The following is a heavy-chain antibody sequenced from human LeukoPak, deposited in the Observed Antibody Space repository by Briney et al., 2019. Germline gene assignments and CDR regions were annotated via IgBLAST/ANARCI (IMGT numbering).Heavy chain of an antibody. CDR1: GGTFSSYA. CDR2: IIPILGIA. V-gene: IGHV1-69*04. Sequence: ASVKVSCKASGGTFSSYAISWVRQAPGQGLKWMGRIIPILGIANYAQKFQGRVTITADKSTSTAYMELSSLRSEDTAVYYCVDTAMVTGGYYYYGMDVWGQGTTVTVSS. CDR3: VDTAMVTGGYYYYGMDV. D-gene: IGHD5-18*01. J-gene: IGHJ6*02.